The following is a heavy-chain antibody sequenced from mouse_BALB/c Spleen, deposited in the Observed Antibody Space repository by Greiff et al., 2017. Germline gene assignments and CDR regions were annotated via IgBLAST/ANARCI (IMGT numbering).Heavy chain of an antibody. J-gene: IGHJ3*01. Sequence: EVQLQESGAELVKPGASVKLSCTASGFNIKDTYMHWVKQRPEQGLEWIGRIDPANGNTKYDPKFQGKATITADTSSNTAYLQLSSLTSEDTAVYYCARGEDYVPFAYWGQGTLVTVSA. V-gene: IGHV14-3*02. D-gene: IGHD2-4*01. CDR3: ARGEDYVPFAY. CDR1: GFNIKDTY. CDR2: IDPANGNT.